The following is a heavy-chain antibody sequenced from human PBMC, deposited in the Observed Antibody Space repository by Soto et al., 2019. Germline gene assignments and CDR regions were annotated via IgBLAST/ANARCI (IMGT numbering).Heavy chain of an antibody. Sequence: VQLLESGGGLVQPGGSVRLSCAASGFPFSHYAMSWVRQAPGKGLEWVSAISGNGADTTYADSVRGRFTISRDNSKDTLYLQMNSLRPEDTAVYYCAKTGVSVVRGVPQGFDYWGQGTLVTVSS. V-gene: IGHV3-23*01. D-gene: IGHD3-10*01. J-gene: IGHJ4*02. CDR3: AKTGVSVVRGVPQGFDY. CDR1: GFPFSHYA. CDR2: ISGNGADT.